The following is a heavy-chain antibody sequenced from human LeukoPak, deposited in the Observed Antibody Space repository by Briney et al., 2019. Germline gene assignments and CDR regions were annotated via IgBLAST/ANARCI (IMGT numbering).Heavy chain of an antibody. CDR3: ASRRPYYYDSSGCYYAGLYFQH. CDR2: INHSGST. V-gene: IGHV4-34*01. CDR1: GGSFSGYY. D-gene: IGHD3-22*01. J-gene: IGHJ1*01. Sequence: SETLSLTCAVYGGSFSGYYWSWIRQPPGKGLEWIGEINHSGSTNYNPSLKSRVTISVDTSKNQFSLKLSSVTAADTAVYYCASRRPYYYDSSGCYYAGLYFQHWGQGTLVTVSS.